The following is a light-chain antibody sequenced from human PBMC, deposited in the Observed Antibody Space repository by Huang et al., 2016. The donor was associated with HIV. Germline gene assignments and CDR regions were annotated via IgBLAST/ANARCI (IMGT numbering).Light chain of an antibody. CDR1: QNVSSY. CDR3: QQRSIWPWT. CDR2: DAS. V-gene: IGKV3-11*01. J-gene: IGKJ1*01. Sequence: EIVLTQSAATLCLSPGERATRSCRASQNVSSYLAWYQQKPGQAPRLLIYDASNRATGIPARFSGSGSGTDFTLTISSLEPEDCAVCYCQQRSIWPWTCGRGTRVEIK.